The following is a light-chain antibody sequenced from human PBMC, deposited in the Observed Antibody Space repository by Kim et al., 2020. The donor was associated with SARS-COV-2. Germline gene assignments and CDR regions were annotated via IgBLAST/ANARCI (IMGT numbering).Light chain of an antibody. CDR3: QQYNNLPLT. V-gene: IGKV1-33*01. CDR1: QAIRNY. CDR2: EAS. J-gene: IGKJ4*01. Sequence: DIQMTQSPSSLSASVGDRVSITCQASQAIRNYLNWYQQKPGKAPKLLIYEASNLETGVPSRFSGSGSGTNFILTISSLQPEDLAIYYCQQYNNLPLTSGGGTKVDIK.